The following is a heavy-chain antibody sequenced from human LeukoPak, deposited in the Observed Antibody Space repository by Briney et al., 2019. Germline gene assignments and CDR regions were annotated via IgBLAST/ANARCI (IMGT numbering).Heavy chain of an antibody. Sequence: PGGSLRLSCAASGFTFSSYGMHWVRQAPGKGLEWVAVIWYDGSNKYYADSVKGLFTISRDNSKNTLYLQMNSLRAEDTAVYYCARGYLVATMEYFDYWGQGTLVTVSS. CDR2: IWYDGSNK. CDR3: ARGYLVATMEYFDY. D-gene: IGHD5-12*01. J-gene: IGHJ4*02. V-gene: IGHV3-33*01. CDR1: GFTFSSYG.